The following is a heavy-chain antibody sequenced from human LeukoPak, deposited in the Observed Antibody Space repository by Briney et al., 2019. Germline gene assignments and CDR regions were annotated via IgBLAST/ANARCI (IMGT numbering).Heavy chain of an antibody. D-gene: IGHD2-15*01. J-gene: IGHJ3*02. V-gene: IGHV2-5*01. CDR3: AHQSGGYCSCGSCLNAFDI. CDR2: IYWNDDK. CDR1: AFSLSTSGVG. Sequence: ESGPTLVNPTQTLTLTCNFSAFSLSTSGVGVGWIRQPPEKALEWLALIYWNDDKRYSPSLKSRLTITKDTSKNQVVLTMNNMDPVDTATYYCAHQSGGYCSCGSCLNAFDIWGQGTTVNVSS.